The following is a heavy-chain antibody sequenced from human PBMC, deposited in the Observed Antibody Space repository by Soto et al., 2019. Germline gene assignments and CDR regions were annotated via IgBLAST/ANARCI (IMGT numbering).Heavy chain of an antibody. CDR2: IIPIFGTV. CDR1: GGTFSNYP. CDR3: ARGNHRWLQLWYFDL. J-gene: IGHJ2*01. D-gene: IGHD5-12*01. V-gene: IGHV1-69*12. Sequence: QVQLVQSGAEVKKPGSSVKVSCKASGGTFSNYPISWVRQAPGQGLEWMGGIIPIFGTVNYAQKFQGRVTITADESTSAADMELSGLRSEDTAVYYCARGNHRWLQLWYFDLWGRGTLVTVSS.